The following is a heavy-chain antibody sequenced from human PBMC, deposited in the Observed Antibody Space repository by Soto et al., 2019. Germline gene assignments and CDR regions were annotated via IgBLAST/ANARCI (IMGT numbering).Heavy chain of an antibody. CDR3: ASSSLYGMDV. CDR2: IYYSGDT. Sequence: SETLSLTCTVSGGSISSDSFYWAWIRQPPGKGLEWIGIIYYSGDTYYNPSLAGRLTMSVDTSNQFSLKVGSVTAADTAVYYCASSSLYGMDVWGQGTTVTVSS. J-gene: IGHJ6*02. V-gene: IGHV4-39*01. CDR1: GGSISSDSFY.